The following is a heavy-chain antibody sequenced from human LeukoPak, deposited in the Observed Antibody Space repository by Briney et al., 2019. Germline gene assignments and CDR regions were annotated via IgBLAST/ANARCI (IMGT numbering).Heavy chain of an antibody. D-gene: IGHD3-3*01. V-gene: IGHV4-61*02. Sequence: PPETLSLTCTVSGGSISSGSYYWSWIRQPAEKGLEWIGRIYTSGSTNYNPSLKSRVTISVDTSKNQFSLKLSSVTAADTAVYYCARALEIFGVFDYWGQGTLVTVSS. CDR1: GGSISSGSYY. J-gene: IGHJ4*02. CDR3: ARALEIFGVFDY. CDR2: IYTSGST.